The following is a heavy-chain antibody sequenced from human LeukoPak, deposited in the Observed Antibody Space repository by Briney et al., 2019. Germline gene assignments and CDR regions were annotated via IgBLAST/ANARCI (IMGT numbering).Heavy chain of an antibody. CDR3: AREGGFYRPLDY. Sequence: SETLSLTCGVSGGSVSSTNWWTWIRQPPGKGLEWIGEIHLDGRTNFNPSLKSRLTMSVDLSENHVSLKLTSVTAADTAVYYCAREGGFYRPLDYSGQGTLVTVSS. CDR2: IHLDGRT. D-gene: IGHD6-25*01. CDR1: GGSVSSTNW. V-gene: IGHV4-4*02. J-gene: IGHJ4*02.